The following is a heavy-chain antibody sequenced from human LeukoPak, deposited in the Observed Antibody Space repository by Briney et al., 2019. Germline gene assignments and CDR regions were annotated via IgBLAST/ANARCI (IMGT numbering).Heavy chain of an antibody. Sequence: ASVKVSCKASGYTFTSYGINWVRQAPGQGLEWMGWISTYNGDTNYAQKLQDRVTMTTDTSTSTAYMELRSLRSEDTAVYYCARDNSICSGATCYHYFHYWGQGTLVTVSS. D-gene: IGHD2-15*01. V-gene: IGHV1-18*01. CDR2: ISTYNGDT. J-gene: IGHJ4*02. CDR1: GYTFTSYG. CDR3: ARDNSICSGATCYHYFHY.